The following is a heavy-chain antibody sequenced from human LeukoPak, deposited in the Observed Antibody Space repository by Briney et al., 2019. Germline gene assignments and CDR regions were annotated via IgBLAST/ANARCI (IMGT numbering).Heavy chain of an antibody. CDR2: ISSSSSTI. D-gene: IGHD3-10*01. CDR1: GFTFSSYS. Sequence: GGSLRLSCAASGFTFSSYSMNWVRQAPGKGLEWVSYISSSSSTIKYADSVKGRFTISRDNAKNSLYLQMNSLRAEDTAVYYCASPVYVSGSFYAFDIWGQGTMVTVSS. J-gene: IGHJ3*02. CDR3: ASPVYVSGSFYAFDI. V-gene: IGHV3-48*04.